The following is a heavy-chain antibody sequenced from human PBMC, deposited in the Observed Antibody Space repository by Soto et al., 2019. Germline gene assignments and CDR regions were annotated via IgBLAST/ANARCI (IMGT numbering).Heavy chain of an antibody. V-gene: IGHV3-9*01. CDR3: AKEAYGFDV. J-gene: IGHJ6*02. Sequence: GGSLRLSCAASGLTFDDYVMHWVRQPPGKGLEWVSGISWNSGSIGYADFVQGRFTIPRDNAKNSLYLQMNSLRSEDTALYSCAKEAYGFDVWGQGTTVTVSS. CDR2: ISWNSGSI. CDR1: GLTFDDYV.